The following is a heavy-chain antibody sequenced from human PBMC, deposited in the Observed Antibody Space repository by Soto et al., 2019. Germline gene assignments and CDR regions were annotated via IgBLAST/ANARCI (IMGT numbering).Heavy chain of an antibody. CDR1: GFTFSSYA. J-gene: IGHJ6*02. CDR3: TADRAVTTDYAIDV. V-gene: IGHV3-23*01. CDR2: ISGSGGST. D-gene: IGHD4-17*01. Sequence: GGSLRLSCAASGFTFSSYAMSWVRQAPGKGLEWVSAISGSGGSTYYADSVKGRFTISRDDSKNTLYLQLNSLITEDTAVYYCTADRAVTTDYAIDVWGQGTTVTVSS.